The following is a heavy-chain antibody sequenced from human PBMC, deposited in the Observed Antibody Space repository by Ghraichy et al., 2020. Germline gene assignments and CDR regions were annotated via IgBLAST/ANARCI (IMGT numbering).Heavy chain of an antibody. J-gene: IGHJ4*02. Sequence: GGSLRLSCAAFGFSFGGYSMNWVRQAPGKGLEWLSYISSVSDATRYADSVKGRFTISRDNAKNSLYLQMNSLREEDTAVYYCARDRTEPNFDYWGQGTLVAVSS. V-gene: IGHV3-48*02. CDR3: ARDRTEPNFDY. D-gene: IGHD1-14*01. CDR2: ISSVSDAT. CDR1: GFSFGGYS.